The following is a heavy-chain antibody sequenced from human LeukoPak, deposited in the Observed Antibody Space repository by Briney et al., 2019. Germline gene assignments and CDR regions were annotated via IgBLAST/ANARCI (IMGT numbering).Heavy chain of an antibody. CDR2: IYYTGST. CDR1: GGSISGSY. V-gene: IGHV4-59*12. D-gene: IGHD4-17*01. J-gene: IGHJ4*02. CDR3: ARYGVYGDYDY. Sequence: SETLSLTCTVSGGSISGSYWSWILQPPGKALDWIGGIYYTGSTSYNLSLKSRVTMSVDTSKNQFSLQVRSVTAADTAVYYCARYGVYGDYDYWGQGTLVTVSS.